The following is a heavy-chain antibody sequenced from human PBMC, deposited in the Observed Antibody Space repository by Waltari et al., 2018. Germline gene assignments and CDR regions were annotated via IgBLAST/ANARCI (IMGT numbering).Heavy chain of an antibody. CDR3: ARDLVVGSGDY. CDR1: GYTFTGYR. Sequence: QVHLVQSGAEVKKPGASVKVSCKASGYTFTGYRIHWVRQAPGQGLEWMGWINPNSGGTNYAQNFQGRVTITRDTSIRTAYMELSRLRSDDTAMYYCARDLVVGSGDYWGQGTLVTVSS. J-gene: IGHJ4*02. CDR2: INPNSGGT. D-gene: IGHD1-26*01. V-gene: IGHV1-2*02.